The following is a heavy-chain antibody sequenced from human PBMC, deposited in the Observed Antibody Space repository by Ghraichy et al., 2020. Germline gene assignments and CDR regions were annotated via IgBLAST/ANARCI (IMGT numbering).Heavy chain of an antibody. V-gene: IGHV4-59*01. CDR2: IYYSGST. J-gene: IGHJ4*02. D-gene: IGHD3-3*01. Sequence: SETLSLTCTVSGGSISSYYWSWIRQPPGKGLEWIGYIYYSGSTNYNPSLKSRVTISVDTSKNHFSLKLSSVTAADTAVYYCARSPNDDFWNGQTYYFDYWGQGTLVTVSS. CDR1: GGSISSYY. CDR3: ARSPNDDFWNGQTYYFDY.